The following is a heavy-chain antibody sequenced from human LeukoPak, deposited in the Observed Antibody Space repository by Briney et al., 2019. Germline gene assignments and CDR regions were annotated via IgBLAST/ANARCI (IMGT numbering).Heavy chain of an antibody. D-gene: IGHD3-10*01. CDR3: ARVRGSAFDM. V-gene: IGHV3-74*01. Sequence: GGSLRLSCAASGFTFSYCWMHWVRQAPGKGLVWVSRVDSDGRSTDYADSVKGRFTISRDNARNTVYLQINSLRGEDMAVYYCARVRGSAFDMWGQGTMVTVSS. CDR2: VDSDGRST. CDR1: GFTFSYCW. J-gene: IGHJ3*02.